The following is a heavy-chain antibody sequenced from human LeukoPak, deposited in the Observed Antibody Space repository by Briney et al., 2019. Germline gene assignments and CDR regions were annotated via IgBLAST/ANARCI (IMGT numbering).Heavy chain of an antibody. V-gene: IGHV1-2*06. J-gene: IGHJ5*02. CDR2: INPNSGGT. CDR1: AYTFTGYY. Sequence: GASVKLSCKASAYTFTGYYMHWVRQAPGQGLEWMGRINPNSGGTNYAQKFQGRVTMTRDTSISTAYMELSRLRSDDTAVYYCARKVLYGGDHNWFDPWGQGSLVTVSS. D-gene: IGHD4-23*01. CDR3: ARKVLYGGDHNWFDP.